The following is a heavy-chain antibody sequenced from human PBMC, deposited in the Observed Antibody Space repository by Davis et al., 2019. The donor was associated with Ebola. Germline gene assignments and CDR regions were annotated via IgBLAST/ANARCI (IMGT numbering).Heavy chain of an antibody. D-gene: IGHD6-19*01. CDR3: TTDRGIAVRPLFDC. CDR2: IKSKSAGGTT. CDR1: AFTLGDAW. J-gene: IGHJ4*02. V-gene: IGHV3-15*01. Sequence: GESLKISCTASAFTLGDAWMGWVRQAPGKGLEWVGRIKSKSAGGTTDHAPPVRGRFIISRDESRNTLYLQMTSLRTGDTAVYFCTTDRGIAVRPLFDCWGQGTLVTVSS.